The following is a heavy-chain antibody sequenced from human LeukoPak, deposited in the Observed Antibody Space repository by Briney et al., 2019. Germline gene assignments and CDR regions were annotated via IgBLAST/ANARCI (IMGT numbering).Heavy chain of an antibody. V-gene: IGHV4-30-2*01. D-gene: IGHD5-24*01. CDR3: ARMTVEMAEPVFDY. J-gene: IGHJ4*02. Sequence: PSETLSLTCTVSDGSISSGGYYWSWIRQPPGKGLEWIGYIYHSGSTYYNPSLKSRVTISVDRSKNQFSLKLSSVTAADTAVYYCARMTVEMAEPVFDYWGQGTLVTVSS. CDR2: IYHSGST. CDR1: DGSISSGGYY.